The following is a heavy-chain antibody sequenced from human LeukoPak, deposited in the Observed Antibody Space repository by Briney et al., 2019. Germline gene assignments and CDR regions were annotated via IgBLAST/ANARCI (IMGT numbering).Heavy chain of an antibody. Sequence: ASVKVSCKASGYTFTSYGISWVRQAPGQGLEWMGWISAYNGNTNYAKKLQGRVTMTTDTSTSTAYMELRSLRSDDTAVYHCARSKRASSWASSGWFDPWGQGTLVTVSS. D-gene: IGHD6-13*01. J-gene: IGHJ5*02. CDR2: ISAYNGNT. V-gene: IGHV1-18*01. CDR3: ARSKRASSWASSGWFDP. CDR1: GYTFTSYG.